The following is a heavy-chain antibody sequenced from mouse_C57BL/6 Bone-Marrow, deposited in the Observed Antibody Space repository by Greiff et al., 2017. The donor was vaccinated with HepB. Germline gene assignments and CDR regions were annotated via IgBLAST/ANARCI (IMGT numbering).Heavy chain of an antibody. CDR2: IDPSDSET. J-gene: IGHJ4*01. V-gene: IGHV1-52*01. CDR3: ARSWYGYPYAMDY. CDR1: GYTFTSYW. Sequence: VQLQQPGAELVRPGSSVKLSCKASGYTFTSYWMHWVKQRPIRGLEWIGNIDPSDSETHYNQKFKDKATLTVDKSSSTAYMQLSSLTSEDSAVYYCARSWYGYPYAMDYWGQGTSVTVSS. D-gene: IGHD2-2*01.